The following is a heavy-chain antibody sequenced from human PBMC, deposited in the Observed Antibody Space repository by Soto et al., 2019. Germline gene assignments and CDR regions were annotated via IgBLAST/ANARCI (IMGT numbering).Heavy chain of an antibody. Sequence: QVQLVESGGGVVQPGRSLRLSCAASGFTFSSYAMHWVRQAPGKGLEWVAVISYDGSNKYYADSVKGRFTISRDNSKNMLYLQINSLRAEDTAVYYCARDGDESIAAAGHHYYYYYGMDVWVQGTTVTVSS. V-gene: IGHV3-30-3*01. CDR3: ARDGDESIAAAGHHYYYYYGMDV. CDR2: ISYDGSNK. CDR1: GFTFSSYA. D-gene: IGHD6-13*01. J-gene: IGHJ6*02.